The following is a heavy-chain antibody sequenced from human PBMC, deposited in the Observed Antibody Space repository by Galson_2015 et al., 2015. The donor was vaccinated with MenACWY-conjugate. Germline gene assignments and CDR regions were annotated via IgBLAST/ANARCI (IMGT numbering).Heavy chain of an antibody. CDR2: IHYSGGT. Sequence: LRLSCAVSGFTFTGYEFNWVRQAPGKGLEWIGNIHYSGGTYYNPSLKSRLTTSVDTSKNQFSLKLSSVTAADTAVYYCARRRPRDIGGGFDIWGQGTIVTVAS. CDR3: ARRRPRDIGGGFDI. J-gene: IGHJ3*02. D-gene: IGHD2-15*01. CDR1: GFTFTGYE. V-gene: IGHV4-34*01.